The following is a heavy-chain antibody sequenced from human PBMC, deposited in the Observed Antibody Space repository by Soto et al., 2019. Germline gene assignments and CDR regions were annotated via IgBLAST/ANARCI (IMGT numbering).Heavy chain of an antibody. CDR3: ARVTLGYCISTNCFFDY. CDR2: IYYSGST. V-gene: IGHV4-31*03. J-gene: IGHJ4*02. D-gene: IGHD2-2*01. Sequence: SETLSLTCTFSGGSISSGGYYWSWIRQHPGKGLEWIGYIYYSGSTYYNPSLKSRVTISVDTSKNQFSLKLSSVTAEDTAVYYCARVTLGYCISTNCFFDYWGQGTLVTVSS. CDR1: GGSISSGGYY.